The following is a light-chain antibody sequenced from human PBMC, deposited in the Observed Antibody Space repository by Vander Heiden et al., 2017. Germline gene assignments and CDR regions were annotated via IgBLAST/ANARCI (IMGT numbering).Light chain of an antibody. Sequence: IMLTHTPATLSFSPGRRATLSCRAGQRVGSNLACYQQKPGQAPRLLMYDVSIRATGIPGRFSGSGSGTDFTLTISSLEPEDVAVYYCQQRSDWRTFGGGTKVEIK. V-gene: IGKV3-11*01. CDR3: QQRSDWRT. J-gene: IGKJ4*01. CDR1: QRVGSN. CDR2: DVS.